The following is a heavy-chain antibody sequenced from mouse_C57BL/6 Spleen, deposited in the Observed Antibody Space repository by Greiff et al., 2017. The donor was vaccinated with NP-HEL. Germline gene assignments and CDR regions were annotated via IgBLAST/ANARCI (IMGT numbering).Heavy chain of an antibody. Sequence: VQLQQSGPELVKPGASVKISCKASGYAFSSSWMNWVKQRPGKGLEWIGRIYPGDGDTNYNGKFKGKATLTADKSSSTAYMQLSSLTSEDSAVYFCARQLRPYYFDYWGQGTTLTVSS. CDR3: ARQLRPYYFDY. CDR1: GYAFSSSW. CDR2: IYPGDGDT. D-gene: IGHD3-2*02. V-gene: IGHV1-82*01. J-gene: IGHJ2*01.